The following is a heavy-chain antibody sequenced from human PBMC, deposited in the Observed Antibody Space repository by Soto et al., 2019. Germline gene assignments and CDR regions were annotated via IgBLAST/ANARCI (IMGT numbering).Heavy chain of an antibody. D-gene: IGHD2-8*01. J-gene: IGHJ4*02. CDR2: IYYSGST. CDR3: AGEAGYCSNGVCR. CDR1: GGSISSGDYY. V-gene: IGHV4-30-4*01. Sequence: SETLSLTCTVSGGSISSGDYYWNWIRQPPGKGLEWIGYIYYSGSTYYNPSLKSRVSISVDTSKNHYSPKLSSVTAADTAVYYCAGEAGYCSNGVCRWGEGTLVTVSS.